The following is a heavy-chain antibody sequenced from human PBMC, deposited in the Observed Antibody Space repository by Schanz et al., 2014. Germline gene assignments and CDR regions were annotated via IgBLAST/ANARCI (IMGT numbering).Heavy chain of an antibody. CDR2: MYINSGST. D-gene: IGHD5-12*01. CDR1: GFTVNTNY. V-gene: IGHV3-53*01. J-gene: IGHJ3*01. CDR3: ARDGGRDGYNLAFDV. Sequence: EVQLVESGGGLIQPGGSLRLSCAVSGFTVNTNYMSWVRQAPGKGLEWISSMYINSGSTQYADSVKGRFIISRDSSKNTIFLQMNSLSAEDPAVYFCARDGGRDGYNLAFDVWGQGTLVTVSS.